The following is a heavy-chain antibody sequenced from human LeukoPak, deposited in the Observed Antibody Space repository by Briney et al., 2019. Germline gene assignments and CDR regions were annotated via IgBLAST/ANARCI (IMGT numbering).Heavy chain of an antibody. Sequence: SVKVSCKASGGTFSSYDISWVRQAPGQGLEWMGGIIPMFGTANYAQKFQGRVTMTRDMSTSTDYMELSSLRSEDTAVYYCARDNSVGDIAWWFDPWGQGTLVTVSS. J-gene: IGHJ5*02. CDR1: GGTFSSYD. CDR2: IIPMFGTA. D-gene: IGHD3-10*01. CDR3: ARDNSVGDIAWWFDP. V-gene: IGHV1-69*05.